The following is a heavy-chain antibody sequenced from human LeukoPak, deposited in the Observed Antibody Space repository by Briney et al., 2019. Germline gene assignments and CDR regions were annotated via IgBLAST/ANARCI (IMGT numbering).Heavy chain of an antibody. V-gene: IGHV3-7*01. J-gene: IGHJ4*02. CDR3: ARFGYVAAVDL. CDR2: INPAGSET. D-gene: IGHD2-15*01. Sequence: GGALRLSCAASGFSFSAYWMTWVRPAPGTGVEWVANINPAGSETYYVDPVKGRFTISRDNAKNLLYLQMNSLRAEDTAVYYCARFGYVAAVDLWGQGTLVTVSS. CDR1: GFSFSAYW.